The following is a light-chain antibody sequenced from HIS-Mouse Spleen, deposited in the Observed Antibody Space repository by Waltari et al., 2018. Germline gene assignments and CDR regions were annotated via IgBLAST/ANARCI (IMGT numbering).Light chain of an antibody. Sequence: QSALTQPASVSGSPGQSITLSCTGTSSDVGGYNYVSWYQQHPGKAPKLMIYDVSNRPSGVSNRFSGSKSGNTASLTISGLQAEDEADYYCCSYAGSSTFVVFGGGTKLTVL. CDR1: SSDVGGYNY. J-gene: IGLJ2*01. V-gene: IGLV2-14*03. CDR3: CSYAGSSTFVV. CDR2: DVS.